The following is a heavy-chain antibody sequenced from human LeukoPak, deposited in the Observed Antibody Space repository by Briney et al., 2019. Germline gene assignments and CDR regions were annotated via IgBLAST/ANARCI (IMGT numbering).Heavy chain of an antibody. V-gene: IGHV4-4*07. CDR2: TYTSGST. CDR3: ARDYYGSGRYYDAFDI. CDR1: GGSISRYY. D-gene: IGHD3-10*01. Sequence: SETLSLTCTVSGGSISRYYWSWIRQPAGKGLEWIGRTYTSGSTNYNPSLKSRVTISVDKSRNQFSLKLSSVTAADTAVYYRARDYYGSGRYYDAFDIWGQGTMVTVSS. J-gene: IGHJ3*02.